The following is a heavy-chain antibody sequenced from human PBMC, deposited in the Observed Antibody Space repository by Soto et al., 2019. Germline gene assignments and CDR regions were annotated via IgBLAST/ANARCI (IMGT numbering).Heavy chain of an antibody. V-gene: IGHV4-4*07. D-gene: IGHD3-10*01. CDR3: ARDEPDTGEGFDI. CDR1: GASMNTYF. Sequence: QVQLQESGPGLVKPSETLSLTCSVSGASMNTYFWSWIRQPAGKGLEWIGRVYTSGTTNYNPSLKSRVTMSVDTSKKQVSLKLISLTAADTGLYYCARDEPDTGEGFDIWGQGTMVTV. J-gene: IGHJ3*02. CDR2: VYTSGTT.